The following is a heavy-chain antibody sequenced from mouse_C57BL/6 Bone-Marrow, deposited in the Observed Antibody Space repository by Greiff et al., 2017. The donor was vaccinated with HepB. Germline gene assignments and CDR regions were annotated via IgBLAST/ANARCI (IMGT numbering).Heavy chain of an antibody. D-gene: IGHD4-1*01. J-gene: IGHJ3*01. Sequence: EVKLMESGAELVRPGASVKLSCTASGFNIKDDYMHWVKQRPEQGLEWIGWIDPENGDTEYASKFQGKATITADTSSNTAYLQLSSLTSEDTAVYYCTSWDVRAYWGQGTLVTVSA. CDR2: IDPENGDT. CDR3: TSWDVRAY. CDR1: GFNIKDDY. V-gene: IGHV14-4*01.